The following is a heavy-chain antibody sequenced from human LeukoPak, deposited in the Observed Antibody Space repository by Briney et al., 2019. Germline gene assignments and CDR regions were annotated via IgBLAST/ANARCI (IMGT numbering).Heavy chain of an antibody. Sequence: GGSLRLSCAASGFTFSSYWMSWVREAPGKGLEWVANIKQDGSEKYYVDSVKGRFTISRDNAKNSLYLQMNSLRAEDTAVYYCAREMVRGVIIKAYYFDYWGQGTLVTVPS. J-gene: IGHJ4*02. V-gene: IGHV3-7*01. CDR3: AREMVRGVIIKAYYFDY. D-gene: IGHD3-10*01. CDR2: IKQDGSEK. CDR1: GFTFSSYW.